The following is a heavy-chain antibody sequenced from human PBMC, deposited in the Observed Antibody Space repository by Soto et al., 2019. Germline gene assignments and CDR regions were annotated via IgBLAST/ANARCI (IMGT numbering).Heavy chain of an antibody. CDR2: INPSGGTT. D-gene: IGHD1-26*01. CDR3: ARTTGNYYYFDY. J-gene: IGHJ4*02. V-gene: IGHV1-46*01. Sequence: QVQLVQSGAEVKKPGASVKVSCKASGYTFTTYYMHWLRQAPGQGLEWMGIINPSGGTTSYAQKFQGRVTMTRDTSTSTVYMELSSLRSEDTALYYCARTTGNYYYFDYWGQGTLVTVSS. CDR1: GYTFTTYY.